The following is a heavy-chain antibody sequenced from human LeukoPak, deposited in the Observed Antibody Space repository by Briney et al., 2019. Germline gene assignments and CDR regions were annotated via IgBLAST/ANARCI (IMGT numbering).Heavy chain of an antibody. D-gene: IGHD2-2*01. CDR3: ARTGWAIVVVPAAIDDYWFDP. Sequence: ASVKVSCKASGYTFTSYGISWVRQAPGQGLEWMGWISAYNGNTNYAQKPQGRVTMTTDTSTSTAYMELRSLRSDDTAVYYCARTGWAIVVVPAAIDDYWFDPWGQGTLVTVSS. CDR2: ISAYNGNT. V-gene: IGHV1-18*01. CDR1: GYTFTSYG. J-gene: IGHJ5*02.